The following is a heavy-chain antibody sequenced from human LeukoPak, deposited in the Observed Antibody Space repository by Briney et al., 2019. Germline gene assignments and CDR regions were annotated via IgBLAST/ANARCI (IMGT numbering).Heavy chain of an antibody. V-gene: IGHV1-18*01. CDR3: ARDMELIDAFDI. Sequence: GASVKVSCKASGYTFTSYAVSWVRQAPGQGLEWMGWISAYNGNTNYAQKLQGRVTMTTDTSTSTAYMELRSLRSDDTAVYYCARDMELIDAFDIWGQGTMVTVSS. D-gene: IGHD4/OR15-4a*01. J-gene: IGHJ3*02. CDR1: GYTFTSYA. CDR2: ISAYNGNT.